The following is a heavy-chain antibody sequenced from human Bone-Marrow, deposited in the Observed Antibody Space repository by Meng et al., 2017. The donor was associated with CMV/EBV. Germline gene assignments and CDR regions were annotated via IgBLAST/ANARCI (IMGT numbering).Heavy chain of an antibody. V-gene: IGHV2-5*02. Sequence: TLNELRPTLVKPTHTLTLSFTFSGCSLSTSGVGVGLIRQPPGKALVWLALIYWDDDKRYSPSLKSRLTITKDSTKNQVVLTMTNMDPVDTATCYCAQSGPWRYSYVWGQGTLVTVSS. CDR1: GCSLSTSGVG. D-gene: IGHD5-18*01. J-gene: IGHJ4*02. CDR2: IYWDDDK. CDR3: AQSGPWRYSYV.